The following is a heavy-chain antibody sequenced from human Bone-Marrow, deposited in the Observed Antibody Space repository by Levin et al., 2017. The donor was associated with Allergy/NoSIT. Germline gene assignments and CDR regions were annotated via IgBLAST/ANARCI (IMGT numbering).Heavy chain of an antibody. J-gene: IGHJ4*02. D-gene: IGHD6-13*01. CDR3: TKGAISAVARHFDY. CDR1: GFTFSSYA. CDR2: ISGGGGST. V-gene: IGHV3-23*01. Sequence: QSGGSLRLSCAASGFTFSSYAMSWVRQAPGKGLEWVSAISGGGGSTKYADSVRGRFTISRDNSKNTLDLQMSSLRADDTAVYYCTKGAISAVARHFDYWGQGALVTVSS.